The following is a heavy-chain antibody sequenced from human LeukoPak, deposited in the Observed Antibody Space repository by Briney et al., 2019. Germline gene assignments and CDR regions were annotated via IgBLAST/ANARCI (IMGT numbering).Heavy chain of an antibody. V-gene: IGHV1-8*01. CDR3: ARLHGYNFDY. J-gene: IGHJ4*02. Sequence: ASVKVSCKTSGNMFTNSEIQWVRQAPGQGLEWMGWMSPHSGHTGYAQNFQGRVTVTRETSKGTIYLEMRSLRSEDTAVYYCARLHGYNFDYWGQGTLVIVSS. CDR1: GNMFTNSE. CDR2: MSPHSGHT. D-gene: IGHD5-24*01.